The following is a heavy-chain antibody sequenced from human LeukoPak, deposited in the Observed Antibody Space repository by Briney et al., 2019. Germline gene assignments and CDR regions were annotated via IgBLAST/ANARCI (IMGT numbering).Heavy chain of an antibody. Sequence: SGGSLRLSCAASGFTFSSYSMNWVRQAPGKGLEWVSSISSSSSYIYYADSVKGRFTISRDNAKNSLYLQMNSLRAEDTAVYYCARGITYYYGSGNIPPPGYWGQGTLVTVSS. J-gene: IGHJ4*02. CDR3: ARGITYYYGSGNIPPPGY. CDR1: GFTFSSYS. CDR2: ISSSSSYI. V-gene: IGHV3-21*01. D-gene: IGHD3-10*01.